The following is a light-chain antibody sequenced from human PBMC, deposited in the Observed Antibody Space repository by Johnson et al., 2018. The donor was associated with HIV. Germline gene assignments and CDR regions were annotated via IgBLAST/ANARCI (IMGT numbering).Light chain of an antibody. CDR2: DNN. V-gene: IGLV1-51*01. J-gene: IGLJ1*01. CDR1: SSNIGNNY. CDR3: GTWDSSLSAYV. Sequence: QSVLTQPPSVSAAPGQKVTISCSGSSSNIGNNYVSWYQQLPGTAPKVLIYDNNKRPSGIPDRFSGSKSGTSATLGITGLQTGDEADDYCGTWDSSLSAYVFGTVTEVTVL.